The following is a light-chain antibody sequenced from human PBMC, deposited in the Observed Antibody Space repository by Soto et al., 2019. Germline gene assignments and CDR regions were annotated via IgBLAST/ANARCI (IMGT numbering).Light chain of an antibody. Sequence: EIVLTQSPGTLSLSPGERATRTCRASQSVSSSYLAWYQQRPGQAPRLLIYGASIRATGIPARFIGSGSGTDFTLAITRLEPEDFALYYCHQYGSSPITFGQGTDWRL. CDR1: QSVSSSY. J-gene: IGKJ5*01. V-gene: IGKV3-20*01. CDR3: HQYGSSPIT. CDR2: GAS.